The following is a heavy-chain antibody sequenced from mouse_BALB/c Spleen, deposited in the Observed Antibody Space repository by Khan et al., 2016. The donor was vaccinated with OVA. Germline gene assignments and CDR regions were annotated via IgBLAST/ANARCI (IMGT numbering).Heavy chain of an antibody. J-gene: IGHJ3*01. V-gene: IGHV9-3-1*01. CDR3: ASSPTWFAY. CDR2: INTYTGEP. CDR1: GYTFTDYG. Sequence: QIQLVQSGPELKKPGETVKISCKASGYTFTDYGMNWVKRTPGKGLKWMGWINTYTGEPTYADDFKGRFAFSLETSASTAYLQINNLKNEDTATYYCASSPTWFAYWGQGTLVTVSA.